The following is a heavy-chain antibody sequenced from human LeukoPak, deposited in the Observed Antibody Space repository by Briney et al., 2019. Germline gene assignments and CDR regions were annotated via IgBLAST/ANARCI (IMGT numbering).Heavy chain of an antibody. D-gene: IGHD6-19*01. CDR3: AKGPYSSGWYQYFQH. CDR1: GFTFDDYA. V-gene: IGHV3-9*01. Sequence: PGRSLRLSCAASGFTFDDYAMHWVRQAPGKGLEWVSGISWNSGSIGYADSVKGRFTISRDNAKNSLYLQMNSLRAEDTALYYCAKGPYSSGWYQYFQHWGQGTLATVSS. J-gene: IGHJ1*01. CDR2: ISWNSGSI.